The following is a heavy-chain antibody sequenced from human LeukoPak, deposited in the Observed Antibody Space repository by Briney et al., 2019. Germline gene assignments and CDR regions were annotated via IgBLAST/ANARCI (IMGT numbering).Heavy chain of an antibody. CDR3: ARAGGPGSVDY. D-gene: IGHD4-23*01. V-gene: IGHV3-7*04. Sequence: GGSLRLSCAASRFTFGANWMSWVRQPPGTGLEWVANINEDGTQKYYVDPVEGRFTISRDNAKKLLFLQMNSLRVEDTAVYYCARAGGPGSVDYWGRGTLVTVSS. CDR1: RFTFGANW. J-gene: IGHJ4*02. CDR2: INEDGTQK.